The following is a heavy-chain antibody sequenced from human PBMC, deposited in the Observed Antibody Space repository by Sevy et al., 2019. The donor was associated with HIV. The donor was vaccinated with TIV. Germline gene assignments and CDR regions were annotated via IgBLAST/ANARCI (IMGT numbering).Heavy chain of an antibody. CDR1: GYTFTGYY. CDR2: INPNSGGT. J-gene: IGHJ5*02. CDR3: ARERVYCSGGSCKPVGWLDP. Sequence: ASVKVSCKASGYTFTGYYMHWVRQAPGQGLEWMGWINPNSGGTNYAQKFQGRVTMTRDTSISTAYMELSRLRSDDTAGYYCARERVYCSGGSCKPVGWLDPWGQGALVTVSS. D-gene: IGHD2-15*01. V-gene: IGHV1-2*02.